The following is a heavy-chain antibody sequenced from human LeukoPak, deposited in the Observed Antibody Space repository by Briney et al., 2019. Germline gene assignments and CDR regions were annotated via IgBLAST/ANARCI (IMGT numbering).Heavy chain of an antibody. CDR3: ARDSRPSYGMDV. Sequence: GASVKVSCKASGYTFINHDISWVRQAPGQGLEWMGWISGYSGNTNYVQKFQGRVTMTTDTSTTTAYMELRSLRSDDTAVYYCARDSRPSYGMDVWGKGTTVTVSS. CDR2: ISGYSGNT. D-gene: IGHD3-16*01. CDR1: GYTFINHD. J-gene: IGHJ6*04. V-gene: IGHV1-18*01.